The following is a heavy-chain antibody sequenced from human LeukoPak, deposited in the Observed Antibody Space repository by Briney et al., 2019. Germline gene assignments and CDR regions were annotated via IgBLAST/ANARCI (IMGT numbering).Heavy chain of an antibody. CDR3: AKKAGAAAAGTGGYYFDY. Sequence: GGSLRLSCAASGFTFSSYAMSWVRQAPGKGLEWVSAISDSGGGTYYADSVKGRFTISRDNSKNTLYLQMNSLRAEDTAVYYCAKKAGAAAAGTGGYYFDYWGQGTLVTVSS. CDR2: ISDSGGGT. V-gene: IGHV3-23*01. D-gene: IGHD6-13*01. CDR1: GFTFSSYA. J-gene: IGHJ4*02.